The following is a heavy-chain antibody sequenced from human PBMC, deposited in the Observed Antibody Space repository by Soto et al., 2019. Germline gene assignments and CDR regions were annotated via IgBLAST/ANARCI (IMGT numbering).Heavy chain of an antibody. CDR2: IHSTGGT. V-gene: IGHV4-59*08. Sequence: SETLSLTCTVSGGSINGYYWSWIRQPPGEGLEWIGNIHSTGGTKYNPSLKRRVTISVDTSKSQFSLNLSSVTATDTAVYYCARHIGKWAFDLWGPGTMVTVSS. CDR3: ARHIGKWAFDL. J-gene: IGHJ3*01. CDR1: GGSINGYY. D-gene: IGHD2-8*01.